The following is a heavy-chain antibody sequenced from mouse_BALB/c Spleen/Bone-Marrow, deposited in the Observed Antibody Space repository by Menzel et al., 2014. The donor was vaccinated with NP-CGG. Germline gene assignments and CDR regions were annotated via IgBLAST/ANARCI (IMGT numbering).Heavy chain of an antibody. CDR2: IYPGDGDT. CDR3: ARSGKDAMDY. J-gene: IGHJ4*01. CDR1: GYVFSTYW. V-gene: IGHV1-80*01. Sequence: VKLVESGAELVRPGSSVKISCKASGYVFSTYWMNWVKQRPGQGLERIGQIYPGDGDTNYNGKFKDKVILTADKSSSTAYMQLSSLTSEDSAVYFCARSGKDAMDYWGQGTSVNVSS. D-gene: IGHD2-1*01.